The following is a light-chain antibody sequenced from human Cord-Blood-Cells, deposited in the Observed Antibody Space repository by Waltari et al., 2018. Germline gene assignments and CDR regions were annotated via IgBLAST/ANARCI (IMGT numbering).Light chain of an antibody. V-gene: IGLV2-23*01. J-gene: IGLJ1*01. CDR3: CSYAGSSTSYV. Sequence: QSALTQPASVSGSPGQSITISCTGTSSDGGSXXXVSXYQQHPGKAPKLMIYEGSKRPSGVSNRFSGSKSGNTASLTISGLQAEDEADYYCCSYAGSSTSYVFGTGTKVTVL. CDR1: SSDGGSXXX. CDR2: EGS.